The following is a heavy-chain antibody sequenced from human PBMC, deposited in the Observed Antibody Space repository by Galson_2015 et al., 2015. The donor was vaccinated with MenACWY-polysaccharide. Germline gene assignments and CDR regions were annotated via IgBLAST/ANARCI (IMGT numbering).Heavy chain of an antibody. V-gene: IGHV4-38-2*01. J-gene: IGHJ4*02. Sequence: LTCAVSGYSISSGYYCGWIRQPPGKGLGWIGSIYHSGSTYYNPSLKSRVTISVDTSKNQFSLKLSSVTAADTAVYYCARVEKYSGSYYILHWGQGTLVTVSS. CDR2: IYHSGST. CDR1: GYSISSGYY. CDR3: ARVEKYSGSYYILH. D-gene: IGHD1-26*01.